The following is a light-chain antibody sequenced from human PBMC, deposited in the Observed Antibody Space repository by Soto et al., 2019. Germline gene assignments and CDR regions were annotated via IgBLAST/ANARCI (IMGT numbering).Light chain of an antibody. Sequence: QSALTQPPSASGSPGQSVTISCTGTSSDVGGYNYVSWYQHHPDKAPKLIIYEVYKRPSGVPDRFSGSKSGNTASLTVSGLQAEDEAEYCCSSYAASDSFVVFGGGTKLTVL. CDR1: SSDVGGYNY. CDR3: SSYAASDSFVV. V-gene: IGLV2-8*01. CDR2: EVY. J-gene: IGLJ2*01.